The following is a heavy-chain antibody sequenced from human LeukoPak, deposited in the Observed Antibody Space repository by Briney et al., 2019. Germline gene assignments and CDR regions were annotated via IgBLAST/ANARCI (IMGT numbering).Heavy chain of an antibody. CDR3: ARGSGDAFDI. D-gene: IGHD3-10*01. V-gene: IGHV3-33*01. J-gene: IGHJ3*02. Sequence: GGSLRLSCAASGFTFSSYGMHWVRQAPGKGLEWVTVIWYDGTNKYYADSVKGRFTTSRDNYKNTLYLQMDSLRAEDTAVYYCARGSGDAFDIWGQGTMVTVSS. CDR1: GFTFSSYG. CDR2: IWYDGTNK.